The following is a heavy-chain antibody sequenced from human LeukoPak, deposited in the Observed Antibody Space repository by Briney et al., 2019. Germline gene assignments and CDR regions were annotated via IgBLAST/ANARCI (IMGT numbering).Heavy chain of an antibody. D-gene: IGHD5-18*01. CDR2: IYHSGST. CDR3: ARGLVRTAMVTLSWFDP. J-gene: IGHJ5*02. V-gene: IGHV4-38-2*02. CDR1: GYSISSGYY. Sequence: SETLSLTCTVSGYSISSGYYWGWIRQPPGKGLEWIGSIYHSGSTYYNPSLKSRVTISVDTSKNQFSLKLSSVTAADTAVYYCARGLVRTAMVTLSWFDPWGQGTQVTVSS.